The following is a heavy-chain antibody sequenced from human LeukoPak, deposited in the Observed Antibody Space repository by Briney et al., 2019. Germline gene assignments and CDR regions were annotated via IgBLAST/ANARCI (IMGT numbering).Heavy chain of an antibody. J-gene: IGHJ5*02. CDR3: ATYFEYSSSEGALGVGWFDP. V-gene: IGHV4-34*01. Sequence: PSETLSLTCAVYGGSLSGYYWSWIRQPPGKGLEWIGEINHSGSTNYNPSLKSRVTISVDTSKNQFSLKLSSVTAADTAVYYCATYFEYSSSEGALGVGWFDPWGQGTLVTVSS. CDR2: INHSGST. CDR1: GGSLSGYY. D-gene: IGHD6-6*01.